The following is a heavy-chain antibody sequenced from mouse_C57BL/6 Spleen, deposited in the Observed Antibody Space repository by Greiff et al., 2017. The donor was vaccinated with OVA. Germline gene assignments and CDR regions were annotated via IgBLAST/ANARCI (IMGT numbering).Heavy chain of an antibody. D-gene: IGHD1-1*01. CDR2: INPYNGGT. CDR1: GYTFTDYY. CDR3: ARRGSSFFDD. V-gene: IGHV1-19*01. Sequence: EVQLQQSGPVLVKPGASVKMSCKASGYTFTDYYMNWVKQSHGKSLEWIGVINPYNGGTSYNQKFKGKATLTVDKSSSTAYMELNSLTSEDSAVYYCARRGSSFFDDWGQGTTLTVSS. J-gene: IGHJ2*01.